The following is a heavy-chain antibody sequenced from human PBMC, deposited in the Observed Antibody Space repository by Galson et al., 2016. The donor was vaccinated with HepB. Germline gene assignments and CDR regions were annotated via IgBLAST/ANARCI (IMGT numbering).Heavy chain of an antibody. V-gene: IGHV1-2*02. Sequence: SVKVSCKASGYTFIDYYIHWVRQAPGQGLEWMGWINPNSGGTNYAQKFHGRVSVTRDTSINTAYMELTALRSDDTAVYYCAKDPYNFGSVTFFPVDSWGQGTLITVSS. J-gene: IGHJ4*02. D-gene: IGHD3-10*01. CDR1: GYTFIDYY. CDR3: AKDPYNFGSVTFFPVDS. CDR2: INPNSGGT.